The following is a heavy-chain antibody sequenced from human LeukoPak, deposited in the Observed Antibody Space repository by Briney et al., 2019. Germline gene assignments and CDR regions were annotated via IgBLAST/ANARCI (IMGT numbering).Heavy chain of an antibody. CDR1: GYTLSKLS. J-gene: IGHJ3*02. Sequence: ASVKVSCKAPGYTLSKLSIHWVRQPSGKGLEWMGAFDPEDGETIYAQKFQGRVTMTEDTSTDTAYMGLSSLRSEDTAVYYCATDRRRSGSWPPFDIWGQGTMVTVSS. CDR2: FDPEDGET. CDR3: ATDRRRSGSWPPFDI. V-gene: IGHV1-24*01. D-gene: IGHD1-26*01.